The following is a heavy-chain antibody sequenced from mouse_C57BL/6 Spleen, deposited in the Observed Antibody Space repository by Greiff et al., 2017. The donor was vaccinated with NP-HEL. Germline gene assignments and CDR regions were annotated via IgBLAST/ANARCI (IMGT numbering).Heavy chain of an antibody. V-gene: IGHV1-81*01. CDR3: ARMTTGRYAMDY. CDR1: GYTFTSYG. J-gene: IGHJ4*01. Sequence: QVQLQQSGAELARPGASVRLSCKASGYTFTSYGISWVKQRTGQGLEWIGEIYPRSGNTYYNEKFKGKATLTADKSSSTAYMQLRSLTSEDSAVYFCARMTTGRYAMDYWGQGTSVTVSS. D-gene: IGHD2-13*01. CDR2: IYPRSGNT.